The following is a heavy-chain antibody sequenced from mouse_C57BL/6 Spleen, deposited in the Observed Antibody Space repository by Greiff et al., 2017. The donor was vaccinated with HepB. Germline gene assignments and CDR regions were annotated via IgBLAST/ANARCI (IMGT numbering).Heavy chain of an antibody. V-gene: IGHV5-17*01. CDR1: GFTFSAYG. CDR3: ARSSTTVAWFAY. CDR2: ISSGSSTI. Sequence: EVHLVVSGGGLVQPGGSLKLSCASSGFTFSAYGMHWVRQAPGKGLEWVAYISSGSSTIYYADPVKGRSTISSDNTKNTLFLQMTSVRSEETAMYYGARSSTTVAWFAYWGQGTLVTVSA. J-gene: IGHJ3*01. D-gene: IGHD1-1*01.